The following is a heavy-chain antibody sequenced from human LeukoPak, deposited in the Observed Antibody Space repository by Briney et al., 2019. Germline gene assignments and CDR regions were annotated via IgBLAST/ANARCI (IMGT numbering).Heavy chain of an antibody. Sequence: PGGSLRLSCAASGFNVSDNYMNWVRQAPGKGLEGVSIIYGRGRGLTFYADSVKDRFSISRDTSMNTVYLQVNSLRAEDTAVYFCARLTPEYFYGSGRKFDNWGQGTLVTVSS. CDR2: IYGRGRGLT. CDR1: GFNVSDNY. D-gene: IGHD3-10*01. CDR3: ARLTPEYFYGSGRKFDN. V-gene: IGHV3-66*04. J-gene: IGHJ4*02.